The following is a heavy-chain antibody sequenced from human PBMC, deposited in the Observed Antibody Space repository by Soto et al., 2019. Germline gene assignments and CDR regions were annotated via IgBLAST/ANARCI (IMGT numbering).Heavy chain of an antibody. Sequence: ASVKVSCKASGYTFTSYGISRVRQAPGRGREPMGWISAYNGNTNYAQKLKGRVTMSKDTSTSTAYMELRRLRSDDTAVYYCARDWGTFTTATITPLLDYWGQGTLVTISS. CDR2: ISAYNGNT. V-gene: IGHV1-18*01. J-gene: IGHJ4*02. CDR1: GYTFTSYG. D-gene: IGHD5-12*01. CDR3: ARDWGTFTTATITPLLDY.